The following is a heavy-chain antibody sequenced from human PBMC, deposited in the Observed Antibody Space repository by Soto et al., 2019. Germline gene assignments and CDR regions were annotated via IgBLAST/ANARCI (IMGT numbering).Heavy chain of an antibody. J-gene: IGHJ6*03. CDR1: GGPLSDYC. D-gene: IGHD3-3*01. CDR2: VYSSGST. V-gene: IGHV4-59*08. Sequence: PSETLSLTCSVSGGPLSDYCWSWIRQPPGKGLEWIGYVYSSGSTNYNSSLESRATISVDSSTNQFSLKLSSVTAADTAVYYCARLKRITIYEVVSAEFYMDVWGKRTTVTV. CDR3: ARLKRITIYEVVSAEFYMDV.